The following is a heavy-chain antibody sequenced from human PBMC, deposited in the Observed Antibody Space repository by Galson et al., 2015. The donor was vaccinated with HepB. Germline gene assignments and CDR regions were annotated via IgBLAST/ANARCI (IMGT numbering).Heavy chain of an antibody. CDR2: ISYDGSNK. CDR1: GFTFSSYG. V-gene: IGHV3-30*18. Sequence: SLRLSCAASGFTFSSYGMHWVRQAPGKGLEWVAVISYDGSNKYYADSVKGRFTISRDNSKNTLYLQMNSLRAEDTAVYYCAKEVNTMIVGWFDPWGQGTLVTVSS. CDR3: AKEVNTMIVGWFDP. D-gene: IGHD3-22*01. J-gene: IGHJ5*02.